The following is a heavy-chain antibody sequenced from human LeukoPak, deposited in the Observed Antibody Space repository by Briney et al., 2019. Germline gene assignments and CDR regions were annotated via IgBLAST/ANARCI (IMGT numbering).Heavy chain of an antibody. CDR3: ARGGRGTMVRGVTDY. CDR2: IYYSGST. Sequence: SETLSLTCTVSGGSISSGDYYWSWIRQPPGKGLEWIGYIYYSGSTYYNPSLKSRVTISVDTSKNQFSLKLSSVTAADPAVYYCARGGRGTMVRGVTDYWGQGTLVTVSS. V-gene: IGHV4-30-4*01. J-gene: IGHJ4*02. D-gene: IGHD3-10*01. CDR1: GGSISSGDYY.